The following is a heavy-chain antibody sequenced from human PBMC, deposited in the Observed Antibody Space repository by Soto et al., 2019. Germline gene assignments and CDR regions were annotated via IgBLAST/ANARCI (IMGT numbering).Heavy chain of an antibody. CDR1: GFTFSSYS. J-gene: IGHJ4*02. CDR2: ISSSSSTI. CDR3: ARTQAFDY. V-gene: IGHV3-48*02. Sequence: GXSSKLSCAASGFTFSSYSVNWVRQAPGKGLEWVSYISSSSSTIYYADSVKGRFTISRDNAKNSLYLQMNSLRDEDTAVYYCARTQAFDYWGQGTLVTVSS.